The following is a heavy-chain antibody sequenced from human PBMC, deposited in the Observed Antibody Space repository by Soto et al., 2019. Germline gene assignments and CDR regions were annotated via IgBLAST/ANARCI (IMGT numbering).Heavy chain of an antibody. CDR2: IYYSGSS. CDR1: GASINSADYY. J-gene: IGHJ4*02. Sequence: SETLSLTCTVSGASINSADYYWSWIRQPPGKGPEWIGYIYYSGSSHYKPSLKSRLIMSVDTSKNQFSLKLSSVTAADTAVYYCALLLASPGTHYFDYWGPGTLVTVSS. V-gene: IGHV4-30-4*01. D-gene: IGHD3-3*01. CDR3: ALLLASPGTHYFDY.